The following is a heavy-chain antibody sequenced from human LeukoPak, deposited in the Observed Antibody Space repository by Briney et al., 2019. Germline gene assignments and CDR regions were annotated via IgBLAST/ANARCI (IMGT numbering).Heavy chain of an antibody. Sequence: TGGSLRLSCAASGFTFTTYAMSWVRQAPGKGLEWVSSDSKSDGTTYYADSVKGRLTISRDNSKNTLHLQMNGLRAEDTAVYYCARGSYGMDVWGQGTTVTVSS. CDR2: DSKSDGTT. V-gene: IGHV3-23*01. CDR3: ARGSYGMDV. J-gene: IGHJ6*02. CDR1: GFTFTTYA.